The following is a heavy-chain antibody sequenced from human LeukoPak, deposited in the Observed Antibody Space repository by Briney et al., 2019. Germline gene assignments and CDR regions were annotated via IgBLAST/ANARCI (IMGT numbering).Heavy chain of an antibody. CDR1: GFTFDDYA. V-gene: IGHV3-43D*03. Sequence: GGSLRLSCAASGFTFDDYAMHWVRQAPGKGLEWVSLISWDGGSTYYADSVKGRFTISRDNSKNSLYLQMNSLRAEDTALYYCAKDIGRQLVRRGGFDYWGQGTLVTVSS. J-gene: IGHJ4*02. CDR2: ISWDGGST. CDR3: AKDIGRQLVRRGGFDY. D-gene: IGHD6-13*01.